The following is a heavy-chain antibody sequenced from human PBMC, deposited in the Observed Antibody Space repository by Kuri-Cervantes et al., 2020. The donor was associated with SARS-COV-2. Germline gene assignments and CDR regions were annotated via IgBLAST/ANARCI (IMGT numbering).Heavy chain of an antibody. CDR2: IWYDGSNK. Sequence: GESLKISCAASGFTFSTYAMHWVRQAPGKGLEWVAVIWYDGSNKYYADSVKGRFTISRDNSKNTLYLQMNSLRAEDTAVYYCARDLGDILTGYYNGGYYYYGMDVWGQGTTVTVSS. J-gene: IGHJ6*02. CDR1: GFTFSTYA. V-gene: IGHV3-33*08. D-gene: IGHD3-9*01. CDR3: ARDLGDILTGYYNGGYYYYGMDV.